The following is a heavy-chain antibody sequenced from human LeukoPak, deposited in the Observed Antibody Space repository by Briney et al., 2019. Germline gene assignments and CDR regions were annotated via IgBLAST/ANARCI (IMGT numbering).Heavy chain of an antibody. J-gene: IGHJ4*02. CDR2: IRSSTTYV. CDR3: AKEPYEYGQYYFDY. D-gene: IGHD5-12*01. CDR1: GFTFSNYN. V-gene: IGHV3-21*01. Sequence: GGSLRLSCAASGFTFSNYNMNWVRQAPGKGLEWVSSIRSSTTYVYYADSVKGRFTISRDNAKNSLYLQMNSLRAEDTAVYYCAKEPYEYGQYYFDYWGQGTLVTVSS.